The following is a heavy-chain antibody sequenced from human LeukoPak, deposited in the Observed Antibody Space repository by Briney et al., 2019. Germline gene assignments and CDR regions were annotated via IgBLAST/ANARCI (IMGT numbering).Heavy chain of an antibody. CDR3: AKGYGSGYYYVPGNI. D-gene: IGHD3-22*01. CDR2: IYSGGST. J-gene: IGHJ4*02. V-gene: IGHV3-53*01. CDR1: GFTVSSNY. Sequence: GGSLRLSCAASGFTVSSNYMSWVRQAPGKGLEWASVIYSGGSTYYADSVKGRFTISRDNSKNTLYLQMNSLRAEDTAVYYCAKGYGSGYYYVPGNIWGQGTLVTVSS.